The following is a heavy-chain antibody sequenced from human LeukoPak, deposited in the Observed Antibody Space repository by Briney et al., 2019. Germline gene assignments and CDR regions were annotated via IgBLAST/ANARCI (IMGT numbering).Heavy chain of an antibody. D-gene: IGHD6-13*01. V-gene: IGHV4-59*01. J-gene: IGHJ3*02. CDR3: AGKRPAAGEDAFDI. Sequence: SETLSLTCSISGGSIRTYYWTWIRQPPGKGLELIGFIFHSGSTSYNPSLKSRVTISIDTSNYQFSLHLSSVTAADTAMYYCAGKRPAAGEDAFDIWGQGRMVTVSS. CDR2: IFHSGST. CDR1: GGSIRTYY.